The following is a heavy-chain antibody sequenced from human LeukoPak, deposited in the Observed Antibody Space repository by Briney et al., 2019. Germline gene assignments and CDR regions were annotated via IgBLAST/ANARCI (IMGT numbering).Heavy chain of an antibody. CDR3: ARHWEAAAGSDAFDI. D-gene: IGHD6-13*01. V-gene: IGHV4-39*01. CDR1: GGSISSGSYY. CDR2: INHSGST. Sequence: PSETLSLTCTVSGGSISSGSYYWSWIRQPPGKGLEWIGEINHSGSTNYNPSLKSRVTISVDTSKNQFSLKLSSVTAADTAVYYCARHWEAAAGSDAFDIWGQGTMVTVSS. J-gene: IGHJ3*02.